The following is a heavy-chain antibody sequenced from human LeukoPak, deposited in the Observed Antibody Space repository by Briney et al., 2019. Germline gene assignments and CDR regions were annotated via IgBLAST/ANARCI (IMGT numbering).Heavy chain of an antibody. CDR3: ARDETRSGAFDI. CDR2: ISSSGKSI. D-gene: IGHD3-10*01. J-gene: IGHJ3*02. V-gene: IGHV3-48*03. Sequence: PGGSLRLSCAASGFTFSSYEMNWVRQARGKGLEWVSYISSSGKSIYYADSVEGRFTISRDNAKNSLYLQMNSLRAEDTAVYYCARDETRSGAFDIWGQGTMVTLSS. CDR1: GFTFSSYE.